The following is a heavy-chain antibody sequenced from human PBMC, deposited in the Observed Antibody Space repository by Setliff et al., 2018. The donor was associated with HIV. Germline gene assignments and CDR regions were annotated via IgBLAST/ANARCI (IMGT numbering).Heavy chain of an antibody. Sequence: LGESLKISCKGSQYTFTTYWIGWVRQVPGRGLEWMALIYPSDSNIYYNPSFQDRVTILVEKPIATAYLQWSSLKTSDTAIYYCAAVVAASHAFDIWGQGAMVTVSS. V-gene: IGHV5-51*01. CDR1: QYTFTTYW. CDR2: IYPSDSNI. CDR3: AAVVAASHAFDI. D-gene: IGHD2-15*01. J-gene: IGHJ3*02.